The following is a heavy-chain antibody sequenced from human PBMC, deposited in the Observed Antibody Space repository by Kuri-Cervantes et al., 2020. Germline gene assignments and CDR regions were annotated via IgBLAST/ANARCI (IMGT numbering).Heavy chain of an antibody. D-gene: IGHD3-16*01. Sequence: SCAVSGGSISSSNWWSWVRQPPGKGLEWIGEIYHSGSTNYNPSLKSRVTISVDTSKNQFSLKLSSVTAADTAVYYCARGPWYYPEEGPFDYWGQGTLVTVSS. CDR3: ARGPWYYPEEGPFDY. J-gene: IGHJ4*02. CDR2: IYHSGST. CDR1: GGSISSSNW. V-gene: IGHV4-4*02.